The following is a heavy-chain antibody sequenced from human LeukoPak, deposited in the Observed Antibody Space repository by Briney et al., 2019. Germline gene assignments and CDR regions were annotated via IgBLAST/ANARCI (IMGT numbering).Heavy chain of an antibody. J-gene: IGHJ4*02. CDR3: AKDSSSILALDY. CDR1: GFTFSSYG. D-gene: IGHD6-13*01. CDR2: ISYDGSNK. Sequence: TGGSLRLSCAASGFTFSSYGMHWVRQAPGKGLERVAVISYDGSNKYYADSVKGRFTISRDNSKNTLYLQMNSLRAEDTAVYYCAKDSSSILALDYWGQGTLVTVSS. V-gene: IGHV3-30*18.